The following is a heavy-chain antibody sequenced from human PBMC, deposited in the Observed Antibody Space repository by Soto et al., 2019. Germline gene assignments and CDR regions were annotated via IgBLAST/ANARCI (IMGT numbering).Heavy chain of an antibody. V-gene: IGHV4-61*08. D-gene: IGHD3-10*01. Sequence: PSETLSLTCTVSGGYISSSGYYWSWIRQHPGKGLEWIGYIYYSGSTNYNPSLKSRVTISVDTSKNQFSLKLSSVTAADTAVYYCARDRAVGRFGTIFDNWGQGTLVTVSS. J-gene: IGHJ4*02. CDR1: GGYISSSGYY. CDR3: ARDRAVGRFGTIFDN. CDR2: IYYSGST.